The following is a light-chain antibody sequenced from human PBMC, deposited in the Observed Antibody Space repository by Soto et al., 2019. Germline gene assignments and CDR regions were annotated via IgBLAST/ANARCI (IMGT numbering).Light chain of an antibody. V-gene: IGKV3-20*01. CDR2: GAS. CDR3: QQYGYSPLT. J-gene: IGKJ4*01. Sequence: EIVLTQSPGTLSLSPGERATLSCRASESVSDNYLAWYQQRSGQAPRLVIYGASSRASAVPDRFSGSGSGEDFTLTISRLEPEDFAVYYCQQYGYSPLTFCGWTKVDIK. CDR1: ESVSDNY.